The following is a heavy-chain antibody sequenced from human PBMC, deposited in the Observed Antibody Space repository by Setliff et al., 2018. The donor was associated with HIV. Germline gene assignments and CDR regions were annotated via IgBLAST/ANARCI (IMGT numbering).Heavy chain of an antibody. CDR1: GGSITDFY. CDR3: ARWGEPSIKAFDI. V-gene: IGHV4-59*08. J-gene: IGHJ3*02. CDR2: AHHSGTT. D-gene: IGHD3-16*01. Sequence: SETLSLTCAVSGGSITDFYWEWIRQPPGKGLEWIGFAHHSGTTSYNHSIQSRVIIAVDTSRNEFSLRGNSVTAADTAVYYCARWGEPSIKAFDIWGQGTMVTVSS.